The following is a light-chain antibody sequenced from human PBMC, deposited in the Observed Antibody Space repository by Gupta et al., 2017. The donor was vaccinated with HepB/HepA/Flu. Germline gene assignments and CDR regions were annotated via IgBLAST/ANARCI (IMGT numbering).Light chain of an antibody. CDR2: AAS. CDR3: QQTNSFPHT. V-gene: IGKV1-39*01. CDR1: QSISNY. J-gene: IGKJ2*01. Sequence: DIQMTQSPSSLSASVGDRVTITCRASQSISNYLNWYQQKPGRAPRLLIFAASSLQSGVPSRFSGSGSGTHFTLTISRLESEDIADYFCQQTNSFPHTFGQGTKLGIE.